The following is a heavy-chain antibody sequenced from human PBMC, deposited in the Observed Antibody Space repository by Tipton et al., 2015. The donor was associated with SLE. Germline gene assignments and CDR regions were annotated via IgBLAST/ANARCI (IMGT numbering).Heavy chain of an antibody. CDR1: GVSISSHY. CDR2: IYYSGST. D-gene: IGHD3-3*01. Sequence: TLSLTCTVSGVSISSHYWSWIRQPPGKGLEWIGYIYYSGSTNYHPSLKGRGTISVDTSKNQFSLKLTSVTAADTAVYYCARDLLEWTYYYMDVWGKGTTVTVSS. CDR3: ARDLLEWTYYYMDV. J-gene: IGHJ6*03. V-gene: IGHV4-59*11.